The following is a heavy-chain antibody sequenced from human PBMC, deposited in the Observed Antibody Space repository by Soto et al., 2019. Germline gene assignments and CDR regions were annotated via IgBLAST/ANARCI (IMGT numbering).Heavy chain of an antibody. V-gene: IGHV3-74*01. CDR2: VNSDGTST. J-gene: IGHJ4*02. D-gene: IGHD5-12*01. Sequence: EVQLVESGGGVVQPGGSLRLSCAVSGFTFSNYWMHWVRQAPGERLVWVSRVNSDGTSTNHADSVKGRITISRDNAKNTVYLQVISLRAEDTAVYYCAIGGWRSYDLDFWRQGTLVTVSS. CDR1: GFTFSNYW. CDR3: AIGGWRSYDLDF.